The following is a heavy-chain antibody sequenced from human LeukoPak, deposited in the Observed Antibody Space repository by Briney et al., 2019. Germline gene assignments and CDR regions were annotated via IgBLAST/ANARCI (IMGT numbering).Heavy chain of an antibody. CDR3: AREPGYCSGSSCFYFDY. CDR2: IYSGGST. CDR1: GFTVSSSY. D-gene: IGHD2-15*01. V-gene: IGHV3-53*01. Sequence: GGSLRLSCAASGFTVSSSYMSWVRQAPGKGLEWVSVIYSGGSTYYADSVKGRFTISRDNCKNILYLQMNSLRAEDTAVYYCAREPGYCSGSSCFYFDYWGQGTLVTVSS. J-gene: IGHJ4*02.